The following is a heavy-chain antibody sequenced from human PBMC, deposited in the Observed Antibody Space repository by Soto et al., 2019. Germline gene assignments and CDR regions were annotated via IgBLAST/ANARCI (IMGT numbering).Heavy chain of an antibody. CDR2: ISYDGSNK. V-gene: IGHV3-30-3*01. D-gene: IGHD5-18*01. Sequence: QVQLVESGGGVVQPGRSLRLSCAASGFTFSSYAMHWVRQAPGKGLEWVAVISYDGSNKYYADSVKGRFTISRDNSKNTLYLQMNSLRAEDTAVYYCARDPDTAMVEPFDYWGQGTLVTVSS. CDR3: ARDPDTAMVEPFDY. J-gene: IGHJ4*02. CDR1: GFTFSSYA.